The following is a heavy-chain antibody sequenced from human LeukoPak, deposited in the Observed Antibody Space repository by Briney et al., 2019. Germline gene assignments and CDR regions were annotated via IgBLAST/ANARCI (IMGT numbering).Heavy chain of an antibody. CDR2: IYYSGST. D-gene: IGHD6-6*01. Sequence: SETLSLTCAVYGGSFSGHYWTWIRQPPGKGLEWIGTIYYSGSTYYNPSLKSRVTISVDTSKNQFSLKLSSVTAADTAVYYCARRAKGYSSSSVWFDPWGQGTLVTVSS. J-gene: IGHJ5*02. CDR1: GGSFSGHY. CDR3: ARRAKGYSSSSVWFDP. V-gene: IGHV4-34*01.